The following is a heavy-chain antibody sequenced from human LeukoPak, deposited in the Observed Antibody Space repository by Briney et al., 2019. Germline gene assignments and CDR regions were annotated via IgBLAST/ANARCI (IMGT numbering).Heavy chain of an antibody. CDR2: INHSGST. V-gene: IGHV4-34*01. Sequence: MPSETLSLTCAVYGGSFSGYYWSWLRQPPGKGLEWIGEINHSGSTNYNPSLKSRVTISVDTSKNQFSLKLSSVTAADTAVYYCARGGADYDFWSGFGPNWFDPWGQGTLVTVSS. CDR1: GGSFSGYY. J-gene: IGHJ5*02. CDR3: ARGGADYDFWSGFGPNWFDP. D-gene: IGHD3-3*01.